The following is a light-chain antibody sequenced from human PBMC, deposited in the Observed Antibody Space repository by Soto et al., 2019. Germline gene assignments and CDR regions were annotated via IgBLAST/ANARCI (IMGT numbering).Light chain of an antibody. CDR2: DVS. J-gene: IGLJ1*01. CDR3: SSYTSSSTLL. Sequence: QSALTQPASVSGSPGQSTTISCTGTSNDVGGYNFVSWYQQHPGKAPKLVIYDVSNRPSGFSNRFSGSKSGNTASLTISGLQAEDEADYYCSSYTSSSTLLFGTGTKLTVL. V-gene: IGLV2-14*01. CDR1: SNDVGGYNF.